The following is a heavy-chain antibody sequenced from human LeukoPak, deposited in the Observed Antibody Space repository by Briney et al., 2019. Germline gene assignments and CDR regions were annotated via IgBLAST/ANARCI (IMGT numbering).Heavy chain of an antibody. CDR3: ARDHDILTPSWFDP. D-gene: IGHD3-9*01. Sequence: GGSLRLSCAASGFTSSSYAMSWVRQAPGKGLEWVSSISGSGGRIYYADSVKGRFTISRDNAKNSLYLQMNSLRAEDTALYYCARDHDILTPSWFDPWGQGTLVTVSS. J-gene: IGHJ5*02. V-gene: IGHV3-23*01. CDR1: GFTSSSYA. CDR2: ISGSGGRI.